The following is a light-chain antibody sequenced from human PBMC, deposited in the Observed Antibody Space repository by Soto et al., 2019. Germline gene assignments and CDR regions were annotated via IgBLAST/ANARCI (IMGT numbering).Light chain of an antibody. J-gene: IGKJ4*01. CDR1: QSVSSY. CDR2: DAS. CDR3: QQRSNWLT. Sequence: PGERATLSCRASQSVSSYLAWYQQKSGQAPRLLIYDASNRATGIPARFSGSGSGTDFTLTISSLEPEDFAVYYCQQRSNWLTFGGGTKVEIK. V-gene: IGKV3-11*01.